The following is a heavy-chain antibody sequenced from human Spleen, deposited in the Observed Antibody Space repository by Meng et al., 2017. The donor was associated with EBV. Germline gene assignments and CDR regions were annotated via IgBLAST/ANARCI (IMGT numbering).Heavy chain of an antibody. J-gene: IGHJ4*02. CDR1: GGSSSGYYW. V-gene: IGHV4-4*02. CDR3: ARGRGGYYIFDY. CDR2: IYHSGRT. D-gene: IGHD3-22*01. Sequence: VQLEWLCPGRLHPSRTLSLTGTVSGGSSSGYYWYSWVRQPPGKGLEWIGEIYHSGRTNYNPSLKSRATISADKSETQFSLNLKSVTAADTAVYYCARGRGGYYIFDYWGQGTLVTVSS.